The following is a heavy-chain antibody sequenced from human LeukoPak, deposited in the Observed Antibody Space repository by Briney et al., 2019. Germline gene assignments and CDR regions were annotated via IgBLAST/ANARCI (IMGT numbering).Heavy chain of an antibody. CDR2: ISSSSSYI. D-gene: IGHD5-24*01. CDR3: AREERDGYNYYWYFDL. Sequence: PGGSLRLSCAAPGFTFSSYSMNWVRQAPGKGLEWVSSISSSSSYIYYADSVKGRFTISRDNAKNSLYLQMSSLRAEDTAVYYCAREERDGYNYYWYFDLWGRGTLVTVSS. V-gene: IGHV3-21*01. CDR1: GFTFSSYS. J-gene: IGHJ2*01.